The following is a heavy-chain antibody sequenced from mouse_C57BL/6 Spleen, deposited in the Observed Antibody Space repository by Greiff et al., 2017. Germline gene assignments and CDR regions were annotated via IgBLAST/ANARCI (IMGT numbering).Heavy chain of an antibody. D-gene: IGHD2-4*01. CDR1: GYTFTSYG. CDR3: ARDDYGWYFDV. Sequence: QVQLKQSGAELARPGASVKLSCKASGYTFTSYGISWVKQRTGQGLEWIGEIYPRSGNTYYNEKFKGKATLTADKSSSTAYMELRSLTSEDSAVYFCARDDYGWYFDVWGTGTTVTVSS. CDR2: IYPRSGNT. J-gene: IGHJ1*03. V-gene: IGHV1-81*01.